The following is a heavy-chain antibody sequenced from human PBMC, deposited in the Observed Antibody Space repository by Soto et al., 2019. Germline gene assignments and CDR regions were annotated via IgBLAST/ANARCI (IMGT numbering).Heavy chain of an antibody. CDR1: GFTFRTYT. CDR3: ARDRGYDAHDYYYNAMDV. D-gene: IGHD3-3*01. V-gene: IGHV3-21*01. J-gene: IGHJ6*02. Sequence: GGSLRLSCISSGFTFRTYTMNWVRQAPGKGLEWVSGIRGFSPYTFYAESVKGRFTISRDNAKNSVFLQMDSLRAEDTAVYYCARDRGYDAHDYYYNAMDVWGQGTTVTVYS. CDR2: IRGFSPYT.